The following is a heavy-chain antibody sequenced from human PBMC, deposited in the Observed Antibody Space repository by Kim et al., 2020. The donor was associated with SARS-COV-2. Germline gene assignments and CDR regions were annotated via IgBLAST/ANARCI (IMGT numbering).Heavy chain of an antibody. CDR2: ISRSGSAI. V-gene: IGHV3-48*02. D-gene: IGHD1-1*01. Sequence: GGSLRLSCEVSGLTFSTTDMHWVRQAPGKGLEWIAYISRSGSAIVYADSVKGRFTISRDEAKNSIFLQMNSLRDEDTAVYYCARDRTAFDYWGQGTLVTVSS. J-gene: IGHJ4*02. CDR1: GLTFSTTD. CDR3: ARDRTAFDY.